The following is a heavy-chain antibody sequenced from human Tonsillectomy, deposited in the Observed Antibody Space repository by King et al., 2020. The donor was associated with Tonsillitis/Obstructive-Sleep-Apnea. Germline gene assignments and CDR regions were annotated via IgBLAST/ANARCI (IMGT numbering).Heavy chain of an antibody. V-gene: IGHV3-30*04. J-gene: IGHJ4*02. CDR3: ARAPPYYYDSSGYSGYFDY. CDR2: ISYDGSNK. CDR1: GFTFSSYA. Sequence: QVQLVESGGGVVQPGRSLRLSCAASGFTFSSYAMHWVRQAPGKGLEWVAVISYDGSNKYYADSVKGRFTISRDNSKNTLYLQMNSLRAEDTAVYYCARAPPYYYDSSGYSGYFDYWGQGPLVTVSS. D-gene: IGHD3-22*01.